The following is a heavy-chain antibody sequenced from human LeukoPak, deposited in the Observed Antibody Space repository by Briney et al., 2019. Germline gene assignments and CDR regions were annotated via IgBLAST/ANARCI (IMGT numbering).Heavy chain of an antibody. D-gene: IGHD2-21*02. J-gene: IGHJ3*02. CDR1: GGSISSGGYY. Sequence: KPSQTLSLTCTVSGGSISSGGYYWSWIRQHPGKGLEWLGYIYYSGSTYYNPSLKSRVTISVDTSKNQFSLKLSSVTAADTAVYYCARAAHIVVVTAIYAFDIWGQGTMVTVSS. CDR2: IYYSGST. CDR3: ARAAHIVVVTAIYAFDI. V-gene: IGHV4-31*03.